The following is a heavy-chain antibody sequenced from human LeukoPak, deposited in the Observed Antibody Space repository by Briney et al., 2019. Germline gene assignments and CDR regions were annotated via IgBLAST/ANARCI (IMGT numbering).Heavy chain of an antibody. J-gene: IGHJ3*02. CDR3: ARGVPFAPLLLNIRDAFDI. V-gene: IGHV4-34*01. D-gene: IGHD3-22*01. CDR1: GGSFSGYY. Sequence: PSETLSLTCAVYGGSFSGYYWSWIRQPPGKGLEWIGEINHSGSTNYNPSLKSRVTISVDTSKNQFSLKLSSVTAADTAVYYCARGVPFAPLLLNIRDAFDIWGQGTMVTVSS. CDR2: INHSGST.